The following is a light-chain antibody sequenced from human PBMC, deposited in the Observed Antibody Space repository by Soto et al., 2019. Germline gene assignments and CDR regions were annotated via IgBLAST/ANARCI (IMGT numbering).Light chain of an antibody. J-gene: IGLJ1*01. CDR2: EVT. V-gene: IGLV2-8*01. CDR3: SSYAGSNYPYV. Sequence: QSVLTQPPSASGSPGQSVTISCTGTSGDVGAYDYVSWYQQHPGKAPKLLTYEVTKRPLGVPDRFSGSKSGNAASLTVSGLQAEDEADYYCSSYAGSNYPYVFGTGTRSPS. CDR1: SGDVGAYDY.